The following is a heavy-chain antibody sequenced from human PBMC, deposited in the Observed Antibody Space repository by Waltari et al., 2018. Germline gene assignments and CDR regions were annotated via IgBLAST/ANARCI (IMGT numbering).Heavy chain of an antibody. D-gene: IGHD3-10*01. J-gene: IGHJ6*02. Sequence: QVQLRQWGAGLLRPSETLSLNCAVDGGSLSGYYWAWLRPSPGKGLEWVGEIDFTGYSKYNSALESRVTLSADMSKRQVSLTLNFVTAADSAVYFCARGENGYYYGSGKNYAMDVWGQGTPVTVSS. CDR2: IDFTGYS. CDR3: ARGENGYYYGSGKNYAMDV. V-gene: IGHV4-34*01. CDR1: GGSLSGYY.